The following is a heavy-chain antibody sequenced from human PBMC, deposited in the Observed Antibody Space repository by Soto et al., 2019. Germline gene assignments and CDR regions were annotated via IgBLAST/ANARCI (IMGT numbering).Heavy chain of an antibody. Sequence: QVQLVQPGAEVKKPGASVKVSCKASGYIFTNLYIHWVRQAPGQGLEWIGIINPNGGSTNYAQNFQGRVTMTRDTSTSTVYMDLSSLRSEDTAVYYCTRGRASGDYWGQGTLITVSS. J-gene: IGHJ4*02. V-gene: IGHV1-46*03. CDR2: INPNGGST. CDR1: GYIFTNLY. CDR3: TRGRASGDY.